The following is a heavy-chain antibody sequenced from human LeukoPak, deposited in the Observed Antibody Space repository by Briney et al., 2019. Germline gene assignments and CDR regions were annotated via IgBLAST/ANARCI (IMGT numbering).Heavy chain of an antibody. V-gene: IGHV4-59*01. CDR2: ISYTGST. J-gene: IGHJ3*01. Sequence: SETLSLTCTVSDDSFSSYYWTWIRQPPGKGLEWIGYISYTGSTNYNPSLKSRLTISVDTSKNQFSLKLSSVTAADTAVYYCARDPTTVTKGFDVWGLGTLVTVSS. CDR3: ARDPTTVTKGFDV. CDR1: DDSFSSYY. D-gene: IGHD4-17*01.